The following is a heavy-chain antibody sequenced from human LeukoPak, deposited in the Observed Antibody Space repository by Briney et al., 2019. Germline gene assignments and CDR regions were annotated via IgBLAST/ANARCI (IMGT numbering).Heavy chain of an antibody. V-gene: IGHV3-30-3*01. D-gene: IGHD3-10*01. Sequence: GGSLISCCAASGFTFSSYAMHWVRQAPGKGLEWVAVISPDGSNKYYADSVKGRFTISRDKSKNTLYLQMSSLRTDDTAVYYCARDRQWGVLLWFGDLGLWGQGRIVTVSS. CDR2: ISPDGSNK. CDR1: GFTFSSYA. CDR3: ARDRQWGVLLWFGDLGL. J-gene: IGHJ3*01.